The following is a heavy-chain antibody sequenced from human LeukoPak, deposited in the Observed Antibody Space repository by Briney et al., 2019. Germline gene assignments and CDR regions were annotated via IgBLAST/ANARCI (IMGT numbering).Heavy chain of an antibody. CDR1: GFSFDVFA. CDR2: ISRTSSVI. D-gene: IGHD5-24*01. J-gene: IGHJ4*02. CDR3: ARYGINWSHY. Sequence: AGGSLRLSCAAAGFSFDVFAMNWVRQTPGNGLEWVSYISRTSSVILYSESVKGRFTVSRDNAKNSLSMEMNSLRVNDSALYYCARYGINWSHYWGQGTLVTVSS. V-gene: IGHV3-48*01.